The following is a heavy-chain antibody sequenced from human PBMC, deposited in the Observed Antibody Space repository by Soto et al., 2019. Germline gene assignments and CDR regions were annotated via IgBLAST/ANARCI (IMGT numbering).Heavy chain of an antibody. CDR3: AREGIAAAVNFDY. D-gene: IGHD6-13*01. Sequence: EASVKVSCKASGYTFTGYYMHWVQQAPGQGLEWMGWINPNSGGTNYAQKFQGWVTKTRDTSISTAYMELSRLRSDDTAVYYCAREGIAAAVNFDYWGQGTLVTVSS. CDR2: INPNSGGT. CDR1: GYTFTGYY. J-gene: IGHJ4*02. V-gene: IGHV1-2*04.